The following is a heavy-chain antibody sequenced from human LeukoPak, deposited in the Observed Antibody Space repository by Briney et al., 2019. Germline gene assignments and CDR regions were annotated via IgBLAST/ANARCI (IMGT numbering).Heavy chain of an antibody. CDR1: GFTFNSHY. D-gene: IGHD7-27*01. V-gene: IGHV3-11*01. CDR2: ISNTGNTM. CDR3: ARGHWGLDV. J-gene: IGHJ6*02. Sequence: GGSLRLSCAASGFTFNSHYMSWIRQAPGKGLEWVSYISNTGNTMDYADSMKGRFTISRDNAKNSLYLQMNSLRAEDTAVYYCARGHWGLDVWGQGTTVTVSS.